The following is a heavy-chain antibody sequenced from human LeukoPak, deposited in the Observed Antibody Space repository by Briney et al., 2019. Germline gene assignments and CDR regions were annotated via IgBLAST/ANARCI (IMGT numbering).Heavy chain of an antibody. CDR2: INPSGGST. Sequence: ASVKVTCKASGYTFTSHYMHWVRQPPGQGLEWMGMINPSGGSTTDTRKFQGRVIMTRDTSTGKVYLERRSLRSDDTAVYDCARDASTYVYLDDWGQGTLVTVSS. V-gene: IGHV1-46*01. J-gene: IGHJ4*02. D-gene: IGHD2-2*01. CDR3: ARDASTYVYLDD. CDR1: GYTFTSHY.